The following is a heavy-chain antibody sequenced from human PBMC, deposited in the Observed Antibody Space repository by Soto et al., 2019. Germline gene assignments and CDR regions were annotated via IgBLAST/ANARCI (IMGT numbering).Heavy chain of an antibody. J-gene: IGHJ4*02. CDR1: GGTFSSYT. CDR3: ARRGGFEELFVY. V-gene: IGHV1-69*02. Sequence: QVQLVQSGAEVKKPGSSVKVSCKASGGTFSSYTISWVRQAPGQGLEWMGRIIPILGIANYAQKFQGRVTITADKSTSTAYMELSSLRSEDTAVYYCARRGGFEELFVYWGQGTLVTVSS. D-gene: IGHD3-10*01. CDR2: IIPILGIA.